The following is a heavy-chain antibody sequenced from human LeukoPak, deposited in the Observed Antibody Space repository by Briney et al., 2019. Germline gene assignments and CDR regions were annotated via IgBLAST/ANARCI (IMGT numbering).Heavy chain of an antibody. CDR2: ISGSGGST. Sequence: PGGSLRLSCAASGFTVSSNYMSWVRQAPGKGLEWVSAISGSGGSTYYADSVKGRFTISRDNSKNTLYLQMNSLRAEDTAVYYCAKPPAEVTTYYFDYWGQGTLVTVSS. V-gene: IGHV3-23*01. CDR3: AKPPAEVTTYYFDY. D-gene: IGHD4-17*01. CDR1: GFTVSSNY. J-gene: IGHJ4*02.